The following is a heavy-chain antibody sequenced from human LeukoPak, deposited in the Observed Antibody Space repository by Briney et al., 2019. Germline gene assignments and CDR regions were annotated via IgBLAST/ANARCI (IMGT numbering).Heavy chain of an antibody. V-gene: IGHV3-7*01. Sequence: GGSLRLSCADSGFTFSSYAMSWVRQAPGKGLEWVANIKDSGIEKEYVDSVKGRFTISRDNAKNSLYLQMNSLRVEDTALYFCARWRGAQSEFDYWGQGTQVTVSS. D-gene: IGHD3-3*01. CDR3: ARWRGAQSEFDY. CDR2: IKDSGIEK. J-gene: IGHJ4*02. CDR1: GFTFSSYA.